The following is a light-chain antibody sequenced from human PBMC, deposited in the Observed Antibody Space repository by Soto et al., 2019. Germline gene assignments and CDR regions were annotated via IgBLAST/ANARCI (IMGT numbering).Light chain of an antibody. Sequence: DIVMTQSPDALAVSLGERATINCKSSQSLLYYSNFNNYLAWFQKKPGQPPKLLIYWASYRQSGVPARFSGSGSGTDFTLTIPGLQADDAAVYYCQENYSVARTFCQGTKVESK. CDR3: QENYSVART. CDR1: QSLLYYSNFNNY. V-gene: IGKV4-1*01. CDR2: WAS. J-gene: IGKJ1*01.